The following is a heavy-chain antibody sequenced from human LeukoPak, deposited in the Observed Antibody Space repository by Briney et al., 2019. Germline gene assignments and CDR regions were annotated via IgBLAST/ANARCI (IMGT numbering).Heavy chain of an antibody. CDR2: ISATGSAI. CDR3: ARLSHYDILTGYYIRANWFDP. V-gene: IGHV3-48*01. D-gene: IGHD3-9*01. J-gene: IGHJ5*02. Sequence: GGSLRLSCVASGFPFSSYSMNWVRQAPGQGLEWIAYISATGSAIFYSDSVKGRFAISRDNAKNSLYLQMNSLRAEDTAVYYCARLSHYDILTGYYIRANWFDPRGQGTLVTVSS. CDR1: GFPFSSYS.